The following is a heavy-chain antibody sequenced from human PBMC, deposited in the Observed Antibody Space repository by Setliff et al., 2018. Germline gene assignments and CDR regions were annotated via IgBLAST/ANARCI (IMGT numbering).Heavy chain of an antibody. D-gene: IGHD6-19*01. J-gene: IGHJ5*02. V-gene: IGHV4-61*09. CDR1: GGSISSGIYY. Sequence: SETLSLTCTVSGGSISSGIYYWSWIRQPAGKGLEWIGHIYTSGNTDYSPSLKSRVTISVDTSKNQFSLKLSSVTAADTAVYYCARNRLLIAVDQGFDPWGQGTLVTVSS. CDR2: IYTSGNT. CDR3: ARNRLLIAVDQGFDP.